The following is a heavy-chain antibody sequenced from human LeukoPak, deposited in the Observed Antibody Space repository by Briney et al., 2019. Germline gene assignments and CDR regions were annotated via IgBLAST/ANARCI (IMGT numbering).Heavy chain of an antibody. V-gene: IGHV3-23*01. CDR3: AKASGGSYYGHFDY. CDR2: ISGSGGST. J-gene: IGHJ4*02. Sequence: GGSLRLSCAASGFTFSSYAMSWVRQAPGRGLEWVSAISGSGGSTYYANSVKGRFTISRDNSKNTLYLQMTSLRAEDTAVYYCAKASGGSYYGHFDYWGQGTLVPVSS. CDR1: GFTFSSYA. D-gene: IGHD1-26*01.